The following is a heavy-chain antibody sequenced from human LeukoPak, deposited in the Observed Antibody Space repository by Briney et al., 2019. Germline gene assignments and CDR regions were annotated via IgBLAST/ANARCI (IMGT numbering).Heavy chain of an antibody. D-gene: IGHD5/OR15-5a*01. J-gene: IGHJ4*02. V-gene: IGHV1-46*01. Sequence: ASVKVSCKASGYTFTSYGISWVRQAPGQGLEWMGIINPSGGSTSYAQKFQGRVTITADESTSTAYTELSSLRSEDTAVYYCARERRSTDGLDYWGQGTLVTVSS. CDR3: ARERRSTDGLDY. CDR2: INPSGGST. CDR1: GYTFTSYG.